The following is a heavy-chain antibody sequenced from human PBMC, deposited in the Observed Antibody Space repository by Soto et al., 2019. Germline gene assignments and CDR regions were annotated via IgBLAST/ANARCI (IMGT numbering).Heavy chain of an antibody. CDR3: ARPYSSGFGGFDP. CDR2: INPSGGST. Sequence: QVQLVQSGAEVKKPGASVKVSCKASGYTFTSYYMHWVRQAPGQGLEWMGIINPSGGSTSYAQKFQGRVTMTRDTSTSTVYMALSSLRSEDTAVYYCARPYSSGFGGFDPWGQGTLVTVSS. V-gene: IGHV1-46*01. D-gene: IGHD6-19*01. J-gene: IGHJ5*02. CDR1: GYTFTSYY.